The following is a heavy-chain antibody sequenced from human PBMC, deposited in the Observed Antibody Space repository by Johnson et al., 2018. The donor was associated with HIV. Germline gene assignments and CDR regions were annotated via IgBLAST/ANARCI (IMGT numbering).Heavy chain of an antibody. Sequence: QVQLVESGGGVVQPGRSLRLSCAASGFTFSSYGMHWVRQAPGKGLEWVAVISYDGSNKYYADSVKGRFTISRDNSKNTLYLQMNSLGAEDTAVYYCAKGFYSSSSSDAFDIWGQGTMVTVSS. J-gene: IGHJ3*02. D-gene: IGHD6-6*01. CDR3: AKGFYSSSSSDAFDI. CDR1: GFTFSSYG. V-gene: IGHV3-30*18. CDR2: ISYDGSNK.